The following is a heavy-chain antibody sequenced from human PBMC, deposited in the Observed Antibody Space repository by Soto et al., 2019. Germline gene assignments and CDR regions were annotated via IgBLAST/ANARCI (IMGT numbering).Heavy chain of an antibody. V-gene: IGHV1-18*04. CDR1: GYTFSTYG. Sequence: QGQLVQSGAEVKKPGASVKVSCRASGYTFSTYGVSWVRQAPGQGLDWMGWITVSNGNTNYVDNLQGRVTMTTDTSTSTAYMELWRLRSDDTAVYYCARSYSYGSYWYFDDWGQGTLVIVSS. D-gene: IGHD5-18*01. J-gene: IGHJ4*02. CDR3: ARSYSYGSYWYFDD. CDR2: ITVSNGNT.